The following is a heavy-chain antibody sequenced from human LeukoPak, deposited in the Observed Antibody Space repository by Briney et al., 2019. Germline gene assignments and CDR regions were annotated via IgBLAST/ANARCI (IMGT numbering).Heavy chain of an antibody. V-gene: IGHV4-34*01. J-gene: IGHJ3*02. CDR1: GGSFSGYY. CDR3: ARLYYYGSGSYSDAFDI. CDR2: INHSGST. Sequence: SETLSLTCAGYGGSFSGYYWSWIRQPPGKGLEWIGEINHSGSTNYNPSLKSRVTISVDTSKNQFSLKLSSVTAADTAVYYCARLYYYGSGSYSDAFDIWGQGTMVTVSS. D-gene: IGHD3-10*01.